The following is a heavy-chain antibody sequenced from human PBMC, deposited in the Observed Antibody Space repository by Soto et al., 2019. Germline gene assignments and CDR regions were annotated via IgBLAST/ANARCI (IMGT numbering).Heavy chain of an antibody. Sequence: EVQLVQSGAEVKKPGESLKISCKGSGYDFSIYWIGWVRQMPGKGLEWMGIIYPAASDTIYSPSFQGQVTISVDKSINTAYLQWSSLKASDTAMYYCARLPAPMSFYGSGREGGMDVWGQGTTVTVSS. CDR2: IYPAASDT. J-gene: IGHJ6*02. D-gene: IGHD3-10*01. CDR1: GYDFSIYW. CDR3: ARLPAPMSFYGSGREGGMDV. V-gene: IGHV5-51*01.